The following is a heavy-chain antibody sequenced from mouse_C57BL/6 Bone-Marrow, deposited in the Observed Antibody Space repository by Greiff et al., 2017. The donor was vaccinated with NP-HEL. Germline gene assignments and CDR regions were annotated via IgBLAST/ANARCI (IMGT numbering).Heavy chain of an antibody. CDR3: ARGDYYGSSPHYYAMDY. CDR2: IDPSDSYT. CDR1: GYTFTSYW. J-gene: IGHJ4*01. D-gene: IGHD1-1*01. V-gene: IGHV1-69*01. Sequence: QVQLQQPGAELVMPGASVKLSCKASGYTFTSYWMHWVKQRPGQGLEWIGEIDPSDSYTNYNQKFKGKSTLTVDKSSSTAYMQLSSLTSEDSAVYYCARGDYYGSSPHYYAMDYWGQGTSVTVSS.